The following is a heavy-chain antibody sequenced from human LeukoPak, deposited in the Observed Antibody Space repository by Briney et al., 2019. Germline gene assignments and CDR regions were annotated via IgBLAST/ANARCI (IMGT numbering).Heavy chain of an antibody. CDR2: INPNSGGT. J-gene: IGHJ4*02. CDR3: AREPPGGWTLGN. D-gene: IGHD6-19*01. Sequence: EASVKVSCDASGYTFTGYYMHWVRQAPGQGLDWMGWINPNSGGTNYAQRFQGRVTMTRDTSINTAYMELSWLTSDDTAVYFCAREPPGGWTLGNWGQGTLVTVSS. CDR1: GYTFTGYY. V-gene: IGHV1-2*02.